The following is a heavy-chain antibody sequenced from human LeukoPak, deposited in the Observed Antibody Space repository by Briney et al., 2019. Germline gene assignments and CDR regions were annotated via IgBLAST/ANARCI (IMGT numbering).Heavy chain of an antibody. J-gene: IGHJ4*02. CDR1: GFTFSSYA. Sequence: GGSLRLSCAASGFTFSSYAMSWVRQAPGKGLEWVSATSGSGGSTYYADSVKGRFTISRDNSKNTLYLQMNSLRAEDTAVYYCAKEADLSYGSGWSTGPFDYWGQGTLVTVSS. V-gene: IGHV3-23*01. CDR2: TSGSGGST. D-gene: IGHD6-19*01. CDR3: AKEADLSYGSGWSTGPFDY.